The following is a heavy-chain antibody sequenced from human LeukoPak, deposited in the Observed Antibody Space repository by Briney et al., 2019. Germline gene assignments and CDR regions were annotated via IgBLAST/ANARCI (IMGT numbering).Heavy chain of an antibody. D-gene: IGHD5-18*01. J-gene: IGHJ4*02. Sequence: GRSLRLSCAASGFTFSSYGMHWVRQAPGKGLEWVAVISYDGSNKYYADSVKGRFTISRDNSKNTLYLQMNSLRAEDTAVYYCAKVHTPTAYFDYWGQGTLVTVSS. V-gene: IGHV3-30*18. CDR1: GFTFSSYG. CDR2: ISYDGSNK. CDR3: AKVHTPTAYFDY.